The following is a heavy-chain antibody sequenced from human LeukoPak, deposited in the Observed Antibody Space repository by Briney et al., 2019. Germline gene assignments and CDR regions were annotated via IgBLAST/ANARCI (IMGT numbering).Heavy chain of an antibody. V-gene: IGHV3-11*01. J-gene: IGHJ4*02. CDR3: AAEDSSGYYEPVDY. CDR1: GFTFSDYY. D-gene: IGHD3-22*01. Sequence: GGSLRLSCAASGFTFSDYYMSWIRQAPGEGLEWVSYISSSGSTIYYADSVKGRFTISRDNAKNSLYLQMNSLRAEDTAVYYCAAEDSSGYYEPVDYWGQGTLVTVYS. CDR2: ISSSGSTI.